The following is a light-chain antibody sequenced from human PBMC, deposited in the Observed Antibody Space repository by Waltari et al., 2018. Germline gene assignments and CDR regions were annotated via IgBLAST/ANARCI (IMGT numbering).Light chain of an antibody. CDR2: NDN. J-gene: IGLJ1*01. V-gene: IGLV1-44*01. Sequence: QSVLTRPPSASGTPGQRVTISSSGSGPNIVINAVNCYQQLPGTAPKLLIYNDNQRPSGLPDRFSGSKSGSSASLAISGLQSDDEANYYCAAWDDSLNGLSFGTGTRVTVL. CDR3: AAWDDSLNGLS. CDR1: GPNIVINA.